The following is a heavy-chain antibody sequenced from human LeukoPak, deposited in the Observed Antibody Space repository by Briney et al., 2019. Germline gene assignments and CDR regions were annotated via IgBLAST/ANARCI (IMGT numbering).Heavy chain of an antibody. CDR3: ARSRWYYAFDI. CDR1: GGSISSGDYY. J-gene: IGHJ3*02. CDR2: IYYSGST. D-gene: IGHD4-23*01. V-gene: IGHV4-30-4*01. Sequence: PSETLSLTCTVSGGSISSGDYYWSWIRQPPGKGLEWIGYIYYSGSTYYNPSLKSRVTISVDTSKNQFSLKLSSVTAADTAVYYCARSRWYYAFDIWGQGTMVTVSS.